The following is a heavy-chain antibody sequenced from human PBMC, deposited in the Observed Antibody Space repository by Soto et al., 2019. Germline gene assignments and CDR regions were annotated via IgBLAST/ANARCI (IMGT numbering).Heavy chain of an antibody. Sequence: QVQLVQARAKVKKPGASVKVSCKASGYTFTSYGISWVRQAPGQGLEWMGWISAYNGNTNYAQKLQGRVTMTTDTSTSTAYMELRSLRSDDTAVYYCARVPEAYYGSGSKWFDPWGQGTLVTVSS. CDR2: ISAYNGNT. V-gene: IGHV1-18*01. CDR3: ARVPEAYYGSGSKWFDP. CDR1: GYTFTSYG. J-gene: IGHJ5*02. D-gene: IGHD3-10*01.